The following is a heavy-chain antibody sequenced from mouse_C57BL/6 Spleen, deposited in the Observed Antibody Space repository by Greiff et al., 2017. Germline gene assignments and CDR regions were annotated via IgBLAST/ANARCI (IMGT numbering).Heavy chain of an antibody. CDR1: GFTFSDYY. J-gene: IGHJ2*01. CDR2: INYDGSST. D-gene: IGHD3-2*02. CDR3: AREGRLRDYFDY. V-gene: IGHV5-16*01. Sequence: EVKLVESEGGLVQPGSSMKLSCTASGFTFSDYYMAWVRQVPEKGLEWVANINYDGSSTYYLDSLKSRFIISRDNAKNILYLQMSSLKSEDTATYYCAREGRLRDYFDYWGQGTTLTVSS.